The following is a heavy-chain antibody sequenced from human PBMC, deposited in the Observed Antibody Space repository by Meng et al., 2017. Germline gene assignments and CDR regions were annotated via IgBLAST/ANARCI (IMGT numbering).Heavy chain of an antibody. D-gene: IGHD5-12*01. Sequence: EVQLLGSGGGLVKPGGSLRLSCAASGFTFSSYSMNWVRQAPGKGLEWVSSISSSSSYIYYADSVKGRFTISRDNAKNSLYLQMNSLRAEDTAVYYCAISLVATRDIDYWGQGTLVTVSS. CDR2: ISSSSSYI. J-gene: IGHJ4*02. CDR1: GFTFSSYS. CDR3: AISLVATRDIDY. V-gene: IGHV3-21*01.